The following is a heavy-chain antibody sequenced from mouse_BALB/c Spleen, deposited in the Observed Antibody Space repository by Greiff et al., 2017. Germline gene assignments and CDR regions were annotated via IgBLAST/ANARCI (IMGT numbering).Heavy chain of an antibody. V-gene: IGHV5-12-1*01. Sequence: EVKLVESGGGLVKPGGSLKLSCAASGFAFSSYDMSWVRQTPEKRLEWVAYISSGGGSTYYPDTVKGRFTISRDNAKNTLYLQMSSLKSEDTAMYYCARHELGLRAMDYWGQGTSVTVSS. CDR1: GFAFSSYD. D-gene: IGHD3-1*01. CDR2: ISSGGGST. CDR3: ARHELGLRAMDY. J-gene: IGHJ4*01.